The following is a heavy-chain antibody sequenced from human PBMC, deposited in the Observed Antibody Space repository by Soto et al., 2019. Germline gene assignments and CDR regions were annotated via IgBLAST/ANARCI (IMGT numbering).Heavy chain of an antibody. CDR3: AKSRRDGPNTAGY. CDR2: ISYDGSNK. Sequence: GGSLRLSCAASGFTFSSYGMHWVRQAPGKGLEWVAVISYDGSNKYYADSVKGRFTISRDNSKNTLYLQMNSLRAEDTAVYYCAKSRRDGPNTAGYWGQGTLVTVSS. CDR1: GFTFSSYG. D-gene: IGHD2-8*01. J-gene: IGHJ4*02. V-gene: IGHV3-30*18.